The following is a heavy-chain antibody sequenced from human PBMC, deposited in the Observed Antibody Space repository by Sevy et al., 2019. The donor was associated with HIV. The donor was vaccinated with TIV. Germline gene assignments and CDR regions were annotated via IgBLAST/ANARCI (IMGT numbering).Heavy chain of an antibody. Sequence: GGSLRLSCAASGFTFSSYSMNWVRQAPGKGLEWVSYISSSSSTIYYADSVKGRFTISRDNAKNSLYLQMNSLRDEDTAVYYCASEKVAAAGLGGFDYWGQRTLVTVSS. V-gene: IGHV3-48*02. CDR3: ASEKVAAAGLGGFDY. J-gene: IGHJ4*02. D-gene: IGHD6-13*01. CDR2: ISSSSSTI. CDR1: GFTFSSYS.